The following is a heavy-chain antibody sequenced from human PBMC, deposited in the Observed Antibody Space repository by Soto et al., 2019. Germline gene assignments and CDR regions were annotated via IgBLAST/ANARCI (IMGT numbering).Heavy chain of an antibody. CDR1: GGSISSYY. CDR2: IYYSGST. CDR3: ARMPENYGDWSIGAFDI. D-gene: IGHD4-17*01. J-gene: IGHJ3*02. Sequence: QVQLQESGPGLVKPSETLSLTCTVSGGSISSYYWSWIRQPPGKGLEWIGYIYYSGSTNYNPSLKSRVTISVDTSKNQFSLKLSSVTAADTAVYYCARMPENYGDWSIGAFDIWGQGTMVTVSS. V-gene: IGHV4-59*01.